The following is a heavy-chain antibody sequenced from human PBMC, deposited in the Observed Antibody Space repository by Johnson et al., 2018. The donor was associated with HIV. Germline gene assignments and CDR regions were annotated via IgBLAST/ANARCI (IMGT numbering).Heavy chain of an antibody. CDR2: IRYDGRNK. V-gene: IGHV3-30*02. CDR3: AKGDYYDSSDIRGDAFDI. CDR1: GFTFSSYA. Sequence: QVQLVESGGGLVQPGGSLRLSCAASGFTFSSYAMSWVRQAPGKGLEWVAFIRYDGRNKYYPDSVKGRFTIPRDNSKYTLYLHMNSLRAEDTAVYYCAKGDYYDSSDIRGDAFDIWGQGTMVTVSS. J-gene: IGHJ3*02. D-gene: IGHD3-22*01.